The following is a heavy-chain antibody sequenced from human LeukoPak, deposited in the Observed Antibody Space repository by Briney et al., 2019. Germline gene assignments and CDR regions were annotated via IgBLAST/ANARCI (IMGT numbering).Heavy chain of an antibody. CDR1: GYTFTSYD. Sequence: ASVYVSCKASGYTFTSYDISWVRQAPGQGLEWMGWISAYNGNTNYAQKLQDRVTMTTDTSTSTAYMELRSLRSDDTAVYYCAREDDNNWNPLLDYWGQGTLVTVSS. CDR2: ISAYNGNT. CDR3: AREDDNNWNPLLDY. J-gene: IGHJ4*02. D-gene: IGHD1-1*01. V-gene: IGHV1-18*01.